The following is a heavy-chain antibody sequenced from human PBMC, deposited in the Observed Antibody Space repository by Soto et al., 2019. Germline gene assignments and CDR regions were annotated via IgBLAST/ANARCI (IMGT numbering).Heavy chain of an antibody. CDR1: GFTFSSYA. D-gene: IGHD3-10*01. J-gene: IGHJ4*02. Sequence: EVQLLESGGGLVQPGGSLRLSCAASGFTFSSYAMSWVRQAPGKGLEWVSAISGSGGSTYYADSEKGRFTISRDNSKTTLYLQMNSVRAEDTAVYYCAKLAYGSGSYFYYFDYGGQGTLVTVS. V-gene: IGHV3-23*01. CDR3: AKLAYGSGSYFYYFDY. CDR2: ISGSGGST.